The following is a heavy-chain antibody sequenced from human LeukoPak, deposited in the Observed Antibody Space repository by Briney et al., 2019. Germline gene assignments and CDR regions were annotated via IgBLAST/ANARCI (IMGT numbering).Heavy chain of an antibody. CDR1: GFTVNSNY. Sequence: PGGSLRLSCAASGFTVNSNYMSWVRQAPGKGLEWVSVIYSGGSTLYADSVKGRFTISRDNSRNTLYLQMNSLRAEDAAVYYCGRVFTFGGQGTLVTVSS. V-gene: IGHV3-66*01. CDR3: GRVFTF. J-gene: IGHJ4*02. CDR2: IYSGGST. D-gene: IGHD4-23*01.